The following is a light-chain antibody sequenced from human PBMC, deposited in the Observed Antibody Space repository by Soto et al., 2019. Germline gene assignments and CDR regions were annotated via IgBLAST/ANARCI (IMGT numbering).Light chain of an antibody. CDR3: SSYAASTTVL. J-gene: IGLJ2*01. CDR1: SSDVGTYDR. Sequence: QSALTQPPSVSGSPGQSVTISCIGSSSDVGTYDRVSWYQAPPGTAPKLIIYGVHYRPSGVPDRFSGSKSGNTASLTISGLQAEDEADYYCSSYAASTTVLFGGGTKVTVL. V-gene: IGLV2-18*02. CDR2: GVH.